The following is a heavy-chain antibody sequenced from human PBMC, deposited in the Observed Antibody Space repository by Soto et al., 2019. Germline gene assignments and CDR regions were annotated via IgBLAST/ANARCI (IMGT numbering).Heavy chain of an antibody. CDR3: ARVSEQQLVPYFDY. J-gene: IGHJ4*02. CDR1: GFTFSSYG. V-gene: IGHV3-33*01. Sequence: QVQLVESGGGVVQPGRSLRLSCAASGFTFSSYGRHWVRQAPGKGLEWVAVIWYDGSNKYYADSVKGRFTISRDNSKNTLYLQMNSLRAEDTAVYYCARVSEQQLVPYFDYWGQGTLVTVSS. CDR2: IWYDGSNK. D-gene: IGHD6-13*01.